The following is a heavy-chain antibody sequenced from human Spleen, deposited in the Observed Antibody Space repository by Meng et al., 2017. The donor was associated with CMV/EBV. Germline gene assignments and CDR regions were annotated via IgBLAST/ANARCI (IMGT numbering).Heavy chain of an antibody. CDR1: GGSISSYY. CDR3: ARAPTYCSGGSCYPYLDY. D-gene: IGHD2-15*01. CDR2: IYTSGST. V-gene: IGHV4-4*07. J-gene: IGHJ4*02. Sequence: GQLRRSAPGLWKPSETLSLTCTVSGGSISSYYWSWIRQPAGKGLEWIGRIYTSGSTNYNPSLKSRVTMSVDTSKNQFSLKLSSVTAADTAVYYCARAPTYCSGGSCYPYLDYWGQGTLVTVSS.